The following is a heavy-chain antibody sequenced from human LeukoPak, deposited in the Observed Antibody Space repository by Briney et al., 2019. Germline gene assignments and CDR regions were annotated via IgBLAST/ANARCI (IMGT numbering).Heavy chain of an antibody. J-gene: IGHJ6*02. CDR2: IYSGGST. CDR3: ARVETAMDHYYYYGMDV. D-gene: IGHD5-18*01. V-gene: IGHV3-53*01. Sequence: GGSLRLSCAASGFTVSSNYMSWVRQAPGKGLEWVSVIYSGGSTYYADSVKGRFTISRDNSKNTLYLQMNSQRAEDTAVYYCARVETAMDHYYYYGMDVWGQGTTVTVSS. CDR1: GFTVSSNY.